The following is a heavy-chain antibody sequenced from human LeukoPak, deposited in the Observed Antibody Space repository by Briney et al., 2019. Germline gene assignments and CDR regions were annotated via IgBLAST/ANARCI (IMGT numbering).Heavy chain of an antibody. Sequence: ASVKVSCKASGYTFSTYPMNWVRQAPGQGLEWMGWINTNTGNPTYAQGFTGRFVFSLDTSVSTAYLQISSLKAEDTAVYYCARDDLRTGNDPFGIWGQGTMVTVSS. CDR1: GYTFSTYP. CDR3: ARDDLRTGNDPFGI. D-gene: IGHD1-1*01. CDR2: INTNTGNP. V-gene: IGHV7-4-1*02. J-gene: IGHJ3*02.